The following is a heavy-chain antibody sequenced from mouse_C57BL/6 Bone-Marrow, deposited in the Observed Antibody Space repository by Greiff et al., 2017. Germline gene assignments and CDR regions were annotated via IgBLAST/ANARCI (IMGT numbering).Heavy chain of an antibody. J-gene: IGHJ2*01. CDR2: IHPNSGST. Sequence: SGAELVKPGASVKLSCKASGYTFTSYWMHWVKQRPGQGLEWIGMIHPNSGSTNYNEKFKSKATLTVDKSSSTAYMQLSSLTSEDSAVYYCARSLTGTDYWGQGTTLTVSS. CDR3: ARSLTGTDY. V-gene: IGHV1-64*01. CDR1: GYTFTSYW. D-gene: IGHD4-1*01.